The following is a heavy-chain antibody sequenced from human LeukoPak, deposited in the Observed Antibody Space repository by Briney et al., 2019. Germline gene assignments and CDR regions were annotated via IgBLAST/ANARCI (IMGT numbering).Heavy chain of an antibody. Sequence: GGSLRLSCAASGFTFSGYAMSWVRQAPGKGLEWVSAISGSGGSTYYADSVKGRFTISRDNSKNTLYLQMNSLGAEDTAVYYCAKPLSVSGSYSGVYDYWGQGTLVTVSS. V-gene: IGHV3-23*01. CDR3: AKPLSVSGSYSGVYDY. CDR2: ISGSGGST. D-gene: IGHD1-26*01. J-gene: IGHJ4*02. CDR1: GFTFSGYA.